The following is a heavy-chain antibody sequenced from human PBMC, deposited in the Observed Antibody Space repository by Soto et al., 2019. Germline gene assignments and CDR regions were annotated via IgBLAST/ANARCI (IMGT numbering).Heavy chain of an antibody. Sequence: QVQLMQSGAEVKKPGSSVKVSCKASGGTISTNVISWVRQAPGQGLEWMGEIMPIFAAPNNAQKFQGRLTITADTYTTTVYMELSSLTSEDTAVYFCATGARYCSGGSCYPDDWGQGTLVSVS. V-gene: IGHV1-69*06. D-gene: IGHD2-15*01. CDR1: GGTISTNV. CDR3: ATGARYCSGGSCYPDD. J-gene: IGHJ4*02. CDR2: IMPIFAAP.